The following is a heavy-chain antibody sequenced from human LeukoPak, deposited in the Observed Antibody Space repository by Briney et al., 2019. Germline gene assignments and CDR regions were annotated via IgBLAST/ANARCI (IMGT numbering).Heavy chain of an antibody. CDR3: AKPENRIAARPFDY. V-gene: IGHV3-23*01. D-gene: IGHD6-6*01. J-gene: IGHJ4*02. Sequence: PGGSLRLSCGVSGFDFSSYGMNWVRQAPGKGLEWVPHISGSGGITHYADSVKGRFTISRDNSKNMLYLQMNSLRAEDTAVYYCAKPENRIAARPFDYWGQGTLVTVSS. CDR1: GFDFSSYG. CDR2: ISGSGGIT.